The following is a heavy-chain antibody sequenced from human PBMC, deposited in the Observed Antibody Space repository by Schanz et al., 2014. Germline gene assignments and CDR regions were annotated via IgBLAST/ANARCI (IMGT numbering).Heavy chain of an antibody. V-gene: IGHV1-46*01. D-gene: IGHD3-3*01. CDR3: ATEAIRQTYNYYGRDV. J-gene: IGHJ6*02. CDR2: INPSGGST. CDR1: TYTFSTYY. Sequence: QVQLVQSGAEVKKPGASVKVSCKASTYTFSTYYIHWVRQAPGQGLEWMGVINPSGGSTNHAQKFQGRVRMTRDTATSTVYMELSSLRSEDTAVFYCATEAIRQTYNYYGRDVWGQGTTVTVSS.